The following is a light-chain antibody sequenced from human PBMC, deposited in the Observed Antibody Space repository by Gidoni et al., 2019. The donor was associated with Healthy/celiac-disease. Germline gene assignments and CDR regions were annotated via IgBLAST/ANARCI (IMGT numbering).Light chain of an antibody. J-gene: IGKJ1*01. Sequence: DIVMTQTPLSSPVTLVKPASISCRSSQSLVNSDGNPYCSWLQQRPGQPPILLIYKSANLFAGVPDRFSGSGAGTDFTLKISRVVAEDVGVYYCMQATQFPPLTFGQGTKVEIK. CDR1: QSLVNSDGNPY. V-gene: IGKV2-24*01. CDR2: KSA. CDR3: MQATQFPPLT.